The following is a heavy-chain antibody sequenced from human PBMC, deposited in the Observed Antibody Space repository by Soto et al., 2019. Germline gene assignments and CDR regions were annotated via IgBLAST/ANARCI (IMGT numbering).Heavy chain of an antibody. D-gene: IGHD1-1*01. CDR1: GFTFSSYW. J-gene: IGHJ4*02. Sequence: GGSLRLSCAASGFTFSSYWMNWVRQAPGKGLEWVANINQDGNEDNLLDSVKGRFTISRDNAKNSLFLQMNSLRVDDTAVYYCVRTGDGHHDFLDYWGQGALVTVSS. CDR3: VRTGDGHHDFLDY. V-gene: IGHV3-7*01. CDR2: INQDGNED.